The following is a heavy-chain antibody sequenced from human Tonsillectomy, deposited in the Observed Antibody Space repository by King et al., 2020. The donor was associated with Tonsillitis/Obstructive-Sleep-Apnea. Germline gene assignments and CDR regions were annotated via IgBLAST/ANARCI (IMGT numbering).Heavy chain of an antibody. CDR3: ARGGNCSSASCYNRTFDY. CDR2: INHSGST. D-gene: IGHD2-2*02. Sequence: VQLQQWGTGLLKPSETLSLTCAVYGGSFSGYYWSCIRQPPGKGLQWIGEINHSGSTNYNPSLKSRVTISVDTSKKQFPLKLSSVTAADTAVYYCARGGNCSSASCYNRTFDYWGQGTLVTVSS. CDR1: GGSFSGYY. V-gene: IGHV4-34*01. J-gene: IGHJ4*02.